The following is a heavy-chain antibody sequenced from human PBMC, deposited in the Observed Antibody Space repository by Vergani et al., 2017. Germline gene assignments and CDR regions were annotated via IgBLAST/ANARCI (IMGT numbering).Heavy chain of an antibody. Sequence: QLQLQESGSGLVKPSQTLSLTCAVSGGSISSGGYSWSWIRQPPGKGLEWIGYIYHSGSTYYNPSLKSRVTISVDRSKNQFSLKLSSVTAADTAVYYCARVYHDFWSGTPDWFDPWGQGTLVTVSS. CDR2: IYHSGST. J-gene: IGHJ5*02. CDR3: ARVYHDFWSGTPDWFDP. D-gene: IGHD3-3*01. CDR1: GGSISSGGYS. V-gene: IGHV4-30-2*01.